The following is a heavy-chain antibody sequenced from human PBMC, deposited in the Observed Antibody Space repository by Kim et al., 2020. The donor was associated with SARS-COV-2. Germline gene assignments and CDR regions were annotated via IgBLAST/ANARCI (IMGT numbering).Heavy chain of an antibody. V-gene: IGHV3-74*01. CDR1: GFIFSSYW. J-gene: IGHJ4*02. CDR3: VRGPQGTYDY. Sequence: GGSLRLSCTASGFIFSSYWMHWVRQAPGEGPVWVARANNDGRSTSYADSVRGRFTISRDNAKNTLDLQMNSLRAEDTAVYYCVRGPQGTYDYWGQGTLVTVSS. CDR2: ANNDGRST.